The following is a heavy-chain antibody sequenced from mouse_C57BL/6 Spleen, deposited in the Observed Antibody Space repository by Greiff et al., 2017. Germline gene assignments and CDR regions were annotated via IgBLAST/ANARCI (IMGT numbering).Heavy chain of an antibody. D-gene: IGHD1-1*01. CDR3: ARGRTVVDY. Sequence: EVKVVESGGGLVKPGGSLKLSCAASGFTFSDYGMHWVRQAPEKGLEWVAYICSGSSTIYYADTVKGRYTISRDNAKNTLFLQMDNLGSEDTAIYYCARGRTVVDYWGQGTTLTVSS. V-gene: IGHV5-17*01. CDR2: ICSGSSTI. CDR1: GFTFSDYG. J-gene: IGHJ2*01.